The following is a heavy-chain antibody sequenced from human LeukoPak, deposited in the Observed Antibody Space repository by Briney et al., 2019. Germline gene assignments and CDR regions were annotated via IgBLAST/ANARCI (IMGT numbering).Heavy chain of an antibody. J-gene: IGHJ4*02. CDR1: GFTFSSYA. CDR3: AKEYCSNSVCHSLDY. CDR2: ISYDGSNK. Sequence: GGSLRLSCAASGFTFSSYAMHWVRQAPGKGLEWVAVISYDGSNKYYADSVKGRFTFSRDNSKNTLYLQMNSLRAEDTAVYYCAKEYCSNSVCHSLDYWGQGTLVTVSS. D-gene: IGHD2-8*01. V-gene: IGHV3-30-3*01.